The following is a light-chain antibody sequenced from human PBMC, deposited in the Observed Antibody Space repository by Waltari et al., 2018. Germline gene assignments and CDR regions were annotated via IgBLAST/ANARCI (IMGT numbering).Light chain of an antibody. V-gene: IGLV2-11*01. CDR1: GSDVRDYNH. CDR3: CSYAGTWV. CDR2: DVT. J-gene: IGLJ3*02. Sequence: QSALTQPRSASGSPGQSVTISCIGTGSDVRDYNHVSWYQQHPGKAPKLVIYDVTQPPSGVPDRFSGSRSGNSASLTISGLQAEDEADYYCCSYAGTWVFGGGTKLTVL.